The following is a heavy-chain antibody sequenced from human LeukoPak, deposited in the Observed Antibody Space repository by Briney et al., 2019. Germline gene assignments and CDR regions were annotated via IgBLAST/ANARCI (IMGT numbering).Heavy chain of an antibody. CDR1: GYTFTNYG. V-gene: IGHV1-18*01. J-gene: IGHJ3*02. CDR2: ISGYNGNT. D-gene: IGHD4/OR15-4a*01. CDR3: ARDRGASFAFDI. Sequence: ASVKVSCKAAGYTFTNYGISWVRQAPGQGLEWMGWISGYNGNTNYAQKLQGRVTMTTDTSTSTAYMELRSLRSDDTAVYYCARDRGASFAFDIWGQGTMVTVSS.